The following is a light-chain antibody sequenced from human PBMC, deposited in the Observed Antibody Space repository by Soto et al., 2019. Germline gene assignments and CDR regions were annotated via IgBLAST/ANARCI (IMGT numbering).Light chain of an antibody. CDR2: AAS. V-gene: IGKV1-39*01. CDR1: QYINSY. Sequence: DIQMTQSPSSQSASVGDRVTITCRASQYINSYLNWYQQKPGKAPKLLIYAASSLQSGVPSRFSGSGSETDFTLTISSLQPDDFATYYCQQSFSTPRTFCQGTRLDI. J-gene: IGKJ1*01. CDR3: QQSFSTPRT.